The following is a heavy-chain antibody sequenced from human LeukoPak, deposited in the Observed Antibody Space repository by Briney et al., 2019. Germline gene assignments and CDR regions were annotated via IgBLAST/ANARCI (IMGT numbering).Heavy chain of an antibody. CDR3: ARGGAGTLRQKSAFDI. J-gene: IGHJ3*02. V-gene: IGHV4-34*01. D-gene: IGHD6-13*01. Sequence: SETLSLTCAVYGGSFSGYYWSWIRQPPGKGLEWIGEINHSGSTNYNPSLKSRVTISVETSKNQFSLKLSSVTAADTAVYYCARGGAGTLRQKSAFDIWGQGTMVTVSS. CDR1: GGSFSGYY. CDR2: INHSGST.